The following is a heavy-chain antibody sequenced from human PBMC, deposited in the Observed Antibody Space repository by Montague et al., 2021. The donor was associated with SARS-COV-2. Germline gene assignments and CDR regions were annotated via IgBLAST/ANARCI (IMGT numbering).Heavy chain of an antibody. CDR2: TYYRSKWYN. CDR1: GDSVSSNSAT. D-gene: IGHD1-1*01. CDR3: TSGREGNYNVMDV. J-gene: IGHJ6*02. Sequence: CAISGDSVSSNSATWNWVRQPPSRGLKWLGRTYYRSKWYNDYAVSVRGRVTINPDTSKNQFSLQLNSVTPEDTAIYYCTSGREGNYNVMDVWGQGTTVTVSS. V-gene: IGHV6-1*01.